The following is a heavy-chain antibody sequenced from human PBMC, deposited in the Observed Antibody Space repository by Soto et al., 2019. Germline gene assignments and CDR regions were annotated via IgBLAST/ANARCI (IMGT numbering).Heavy chain of an antibody. CDR2: IYYSGTT. CDR3: ARGPSTDAYLDY. Sequence: SETLSLTYTVSGGSISCGGYYWNWIRQHPGKGLEWIGNIYYSGTTYYNPSLESRVTISVDKANNHFSLKLSSVTAADTAVYYCARGPSTDAYLDYWGQGTMVTVSS. J-gene: IGHJ4*02. CDR1: GGSISCGGYY. V-gene: IGHV4-31*03.